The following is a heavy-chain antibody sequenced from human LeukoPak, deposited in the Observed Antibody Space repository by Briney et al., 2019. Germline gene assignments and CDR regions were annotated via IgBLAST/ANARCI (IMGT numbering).Heavy chain of an antibody. V-gene: IGHV4-59*01. Sequence: SETLSLTCTVSGGSISSYYWSWLRQPPGKGLEWIGYIYYSGSTNYNPSLKSRVTISVDTSKNQFSLKLSSVTAADTAVYYCAREGAAGTRYWGQGTLVTVSS. D-gene: IGHD6-13*01. CDR1: GGSISSYY. CDR2: IYYSGST. J-gene: IGHJ4*02. CDR3: AREGAAGTRY.